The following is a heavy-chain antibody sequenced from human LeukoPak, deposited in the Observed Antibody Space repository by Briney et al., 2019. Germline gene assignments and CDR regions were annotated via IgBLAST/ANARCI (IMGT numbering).Heavy chain of an antibody. V-gene: IGHV1-2*02. CDR1: GYTFTGYY. CDR2: INPKSGGT. D-gene: IGHD1-1*01. Sequence: ASVKVSCKASGYTFTGYYMHWVRQAPGQGLEWMGWINPKSGGTNYAQKFQGRVTMTRDTSISTAYMELGRLRSDDTAVYFCAREPVRDWNDVGRLYNWFDPWGQGTLVTVSS. J-gene: IGHJ5*02. CDR3: AREPVRDWNDVGRLYNWFDP.